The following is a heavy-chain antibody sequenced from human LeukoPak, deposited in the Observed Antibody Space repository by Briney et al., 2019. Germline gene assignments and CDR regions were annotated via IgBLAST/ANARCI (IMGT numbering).Heavy chain of an antibody. V-gene: IGHV4-30-4*08. CDR1: GGSISSGDYY. CDR3: ARAYYYDSSGYYTNWFDP. J-gene: IGHJ5*02. Sequence: SETLSLTCTASGGSISSGDYYWRWIRQPPGKGLEWIGYIYYSGSTYYNPSLKSRVTISVDTSKNQFSLKLSSVTAADTAVYYCARAYYYDSSGYYTNWFDPWGQGTLVTVSS. D-gene: IGHD3-22*01. CDR2: IYYSGST.